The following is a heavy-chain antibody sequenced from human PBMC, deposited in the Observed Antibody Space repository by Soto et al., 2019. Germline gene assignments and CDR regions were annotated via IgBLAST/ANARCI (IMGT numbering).Heavy chain of an antibody. D-gene: IGHD2-8*01. Sequence: ASVKVSCKAPAVTFTSYFMHWVRQAPGQGLEWMGGIIPIFGTANYAQKFQGRVTITADESTSTAYMELSSLRSEDTAVYYCARTSSSGGAFDIWGQGTMVTVS. J-gene: IGHJ3*02. CDR3: ARTSSSGGAFDI. CDR1: AVTFTSYF. CDR2: IIPIFGTA. V-gene: IGHV1-69*13.